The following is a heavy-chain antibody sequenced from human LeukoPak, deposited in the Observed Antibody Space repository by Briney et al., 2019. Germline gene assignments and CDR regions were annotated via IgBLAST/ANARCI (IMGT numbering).Heavy chain of an antibody. CDR1: GYSFTSDA. J-gene: IGHJ6*02. Sequence: ASVKVSCKASGYSFTSDAMNWVRQAPGQGLEWMGWISAYNGNTNYAQKVQGRVIMTTDTSTSTAYMELRSLRSDDTAVYYCARDRYDILTYGSYYGMDVWGQGTTVTVSS. CDR2: ISAYNGNT. CDR3: ARDRYDILTYGSYYGMDV. V-gene: IGHV1-18*01. D-gene: IGHD3-9*01.